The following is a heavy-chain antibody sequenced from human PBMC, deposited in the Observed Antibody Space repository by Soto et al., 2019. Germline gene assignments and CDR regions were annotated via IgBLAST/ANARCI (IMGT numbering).Heavy chain of an antibody. D-gene: IGHD5-12*01. V-gene: IGHV1-2*02. J-gene: IGHJ4*02. Sequence: ASVKVSCKASGYTFTGYYMHWVRQAPGQGLEWMGYINPSSGDTHYAQKFQGRVTMTRDTSISTAYMELSRLTSDDTAIYYCARVDRRMGGGGGVDNWGQGTRVTVYS. CDR2: INPSSGDT. CDR3: ARVDRRMGGGGGVDN. CDR1: GYTFTGYY.